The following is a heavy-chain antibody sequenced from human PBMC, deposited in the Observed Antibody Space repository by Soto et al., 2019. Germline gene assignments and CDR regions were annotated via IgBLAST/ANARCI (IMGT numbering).Heavy chain of an antibody. V-gene: IGHV3-15*01. CDR2: IKSKTDGGTT. CDR3: TTDTSGYDLHDAFDI. J-gene: IGHJ3*02. CDR1: GFTFSNAW. D-gene: IGHD5-12*01. Sequence: GGSLRLSCAASGFTFSNAWMSWVRQAPGKGLEWVGRIKSKTDGGTTDYAAPVKDRFTISRDDSKNTLYLQMNSLKTEDTAVYYCTTDTSGYDLHDAFDIWGQGTMVTVSS.